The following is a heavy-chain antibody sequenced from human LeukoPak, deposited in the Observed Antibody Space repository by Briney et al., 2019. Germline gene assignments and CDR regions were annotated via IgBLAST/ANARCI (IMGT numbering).Heavy chain of an antibody. Sequence: ASVKVSCKASGYTFTDYYMHWVRQAPGQGLVWMGWLNPNTLVTNYAQHFRGRVSMTWDTSISTGYMDLHSLTSDDTAVYYCARKDGGRDGMDVWGQGTTVTVSS. V-gene: IGHV1-2*02. CDR3: ARKDGGRDGMDV. CDR2: LNPNTLVT. D-gene: IGHD2-15*01. CDR1: GYTFTDYY. J-gene: IGHJ6*02.